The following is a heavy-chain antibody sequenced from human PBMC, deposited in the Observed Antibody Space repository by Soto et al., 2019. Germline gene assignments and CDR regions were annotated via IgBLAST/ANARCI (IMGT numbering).Heavy chain of an antibody. J-gene: IGHJ3*01. CDR1: GLTVSATKY. CDR3: ASWREREHAFDV. D-gene: IGHD1-1*01. CDR2: LYDVFGS. Sequence: DVQLVESGGGLIQPGESLRLSCVAFGLTVSATKYVAWVRQAPGKGLEWVSALYDVFGSFYADSVKGRFTTSRDRSRSTVYLQMNDLRPDDTAVYYCASWREREHAFDVWGQGTAVIVSP. V-gene: IGHV3-53*01.